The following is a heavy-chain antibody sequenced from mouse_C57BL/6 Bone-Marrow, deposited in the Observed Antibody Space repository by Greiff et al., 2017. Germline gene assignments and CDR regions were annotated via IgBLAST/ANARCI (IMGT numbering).Heavy chain of an antibody. D-gene: IGHD4-1*01. J-gene: IGHJ2*01. Sequence: QVQLQQPGAELVRPGTSVKLSCKASGYTFTSYWMHWVKQRPGQGLEWIGVIDPSDSYTNYNQKFKGKATLTVDTSSSTAYMQLSSLTSEDSAVYYCARRVLGYYFDYWGQGTTLTVSS. CDR2: IDPSDSYT. CDR1: GYTFTSYW. V-gene: IGHV1-59*01. CDR3: ARRVLGYYFDY.